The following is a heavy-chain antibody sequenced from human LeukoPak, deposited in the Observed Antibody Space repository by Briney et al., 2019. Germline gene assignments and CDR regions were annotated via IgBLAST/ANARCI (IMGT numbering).Heavy chain of an antibody. CDR2: ISSSSSYI. CDR1: GFTFSSYS. Sequence: GGSLRLSCAASGFTFSSYSMNWVRQAPGKGLEWVSSISSSSSYIYYADSVKGRITISRDNAKNSLYLQMNSLRAEDTAVYYCARDGEDYYDSSGYYRMGFDYWGQGTLVTVSS. D-gene: IGHD3-22*01. V-gene: IGHV3-21*01. J-gene: IGHJ4*02. CDR3: ARDGEDYYDSSGYYRMGFDY.